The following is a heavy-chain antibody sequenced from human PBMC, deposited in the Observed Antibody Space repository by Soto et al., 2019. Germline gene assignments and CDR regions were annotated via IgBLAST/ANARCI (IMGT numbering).Heavy chain of an antibody. CDR1: GFTFSSYA. CDR2: ISYDGSNK. Sequence: QVQLVESGGGVVQPGRSLRLSCAASGFTFSSYAMHWVRQAPGKGLEWVAVISYDGSNKYYADSVKGRFTISGDNSKNTLYLQMNSLRAEDTAVYYCAREGGDYCFDYWGQGTLVTVSS. V-gene: IGHV3-30-3*01. J-gene: IGHJ4*02. D-gene: IGHD2-15*01. CDR3: AREGGDYCFDY.